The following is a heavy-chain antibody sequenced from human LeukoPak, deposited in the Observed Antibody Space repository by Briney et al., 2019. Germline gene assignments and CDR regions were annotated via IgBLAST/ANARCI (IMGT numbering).Heavy chain of an antibody. J-gene: IGHJ4*02. V-gene: IGHV4-59*01. Sequence: SETLSLTCAVSGGSNSGNYWSWIRQPPGKGLEWIGYIYYIGSTNYNPSLKSRVTMSVDTSKNQFSLKLNSVTAADTAVYYCARVGGYYDFWSGYYGLDYWGQGTLVTVSS. D-gene: IGHD3-3*01. CDR1: GGSNSGNY. CDR3: ARVGGYYDFWSGYYGLDY. CDR2: IYYIGST.